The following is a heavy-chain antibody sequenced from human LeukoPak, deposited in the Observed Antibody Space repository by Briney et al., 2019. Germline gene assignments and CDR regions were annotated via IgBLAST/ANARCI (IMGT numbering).Heavy chain of an antibody. CDR3: AKDWGAYYDSSGFYSGDFDY. Sequence: GGSLRLSCAASGFTFDDYAMHWVRQAPGKGLEWVSLISGDGGSTYYADSVKGRFTVSRDNSKNSLYLQMNSLRTEDTALYYCAKDWGAYYDSSGFYSGDFDYWGQGTLVTVSS. V-gene: IGHV3-43*02. D-gene: IGHD3-22*01. CDR2: ISGDGGST. J-gene: IGHJ4*02. CDR1: GFTFDDYA.